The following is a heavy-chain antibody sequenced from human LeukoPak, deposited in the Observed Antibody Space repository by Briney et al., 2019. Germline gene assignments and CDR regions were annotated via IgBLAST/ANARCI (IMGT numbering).Heavy chain of an antibody. CDR1: GFTFSSYG. J-gene: IGHJ4*02. CDR2: ISYDGSNK. V-gene: IGHV3-30*18. D-gene: IGHD3-10*01. CDR3: AKDPGYYGSGSYYR. Sequence: GRSLRLSCAASGFTFSSYGMHWVRQAPGKGLEWVAVISYDGSNKYYADSAKGRFTISRDNSKNTLYLQMNSLRAEDTAVYYCAKDPGYYGSGSYYRWGQGTLVTVSS.